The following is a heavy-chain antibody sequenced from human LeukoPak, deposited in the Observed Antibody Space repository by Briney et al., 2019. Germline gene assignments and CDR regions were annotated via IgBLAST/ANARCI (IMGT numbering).Heavy chain of an antibody. CDR2: INTNTGNP. D-gene: IGHD1-26*01. Sequence: ASVKLSCTASGYTFTSYAMNWVRQAPGQGPEWMGWINTNTGNPTYAQGFTRRFVFSLDTSVSTAYLQISSLKTEDTAIYYGARGGVGASNPYDYWGQGTLVTVSS. J-gene: IGHJ4*02. CDR3: ARGGVGASNPYDY. CDR1: GYTFTSYA. V-gene: IGHV7-4-1*02.